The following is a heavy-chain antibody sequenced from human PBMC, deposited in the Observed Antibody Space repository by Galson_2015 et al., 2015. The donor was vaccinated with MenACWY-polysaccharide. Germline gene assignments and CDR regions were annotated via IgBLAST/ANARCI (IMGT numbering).Heavy chain of an antibody. CDR3: ARGEFPQMTFY. D-gene: IGHD3-16*01. CDR2: IHPLDSDT. Sequence: QSGAEVKEPGESLKISCKNSGYNLPNYWIGWVRQMPGKGLEWVGIIHPLDSDTKYSPSFQGHVFISADKSIDTAYLQWRTLEASDTAVYYCARGEFPQMTFYWGQGTLVTVSA. V-gene: IGHV5-51*03. CDR1: GYNLPNYW. J-gene: IGHJ4*02.